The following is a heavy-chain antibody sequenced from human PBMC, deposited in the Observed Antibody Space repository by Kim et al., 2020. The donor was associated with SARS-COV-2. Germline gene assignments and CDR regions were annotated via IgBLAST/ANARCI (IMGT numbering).Heavy chain of an antibody. CDR3: ARATAGYSSGWYLDY. J-gene: IGHJ4*02. V-gene: IGHV4-59*13. CDR1: GGSISSYY. Sequence: SETLSLTCTVSGGSISSYYWSWIRQPPGKGLEWIGYIYYSGSTNYNPSPKSRVTISVDTYKNQFSLKLSSVTAAGTAVYYCARATAGYSSGWYLDYWGQGTLATVSS. CDR2: IYYSGST. D-gene: IGHD6-19*01.